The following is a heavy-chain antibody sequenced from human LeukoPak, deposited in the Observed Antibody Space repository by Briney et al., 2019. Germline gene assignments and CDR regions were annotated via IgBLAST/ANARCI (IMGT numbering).Heavy chain of an antibody. CDR1: GYSISNGYY. V-gene: IGHV4-38-2*02. CDR3: ARDAYDYGGSPINFFDP. J-gene: IGHJ5*02. CDR2: IYHSGYT. Sequence: SETLSLTCAASGYSISNGYYWGWIRQPPGKGLEWIVTIYHSGYTYYNPSLKSRVTISLDTSKNQFSLKLTSVTAADTAVYYCARDAYDYGGSPINFFDPWGRGTLVTVSS. D-gene: IGHD4-23*01.